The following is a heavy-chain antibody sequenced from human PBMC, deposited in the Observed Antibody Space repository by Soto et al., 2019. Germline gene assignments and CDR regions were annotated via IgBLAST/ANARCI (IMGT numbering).Heavy chain of an antibody. J-gene: IGHJ6*02. D-gene: IGHD3-10*01. CDR2: ISSSSSYI. Sequence: GGSLRLSCAASGFTFSSYSMNWVRQAPGEGLEWVSSISSSSSYIYYADSVKGRFAISRDNAKNSLYLQMNSLRAEDTAVYYCARDRGAYYGSGPYYYYGMDVWGQGTTVTVSS. CDR3: ARDRGAYYGSGPYYYYGMDV. V-gene: IGHV3-21*01. CDR1: GFTFSSYS.